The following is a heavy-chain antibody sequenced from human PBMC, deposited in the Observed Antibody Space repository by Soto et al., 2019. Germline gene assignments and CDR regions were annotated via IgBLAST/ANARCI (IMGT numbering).Heavy chain of an antibody. CDR1: GGSISSSNW. J-gene: IGHJ2*01. D-gene: IGHD4-17*01. CDR2: IYHSGST. CDR3: ARDLAGDSTVSSNWYFDL. Sequence: QVQLQESGPGLVKPSGTLSLTCAVSGGSISSSNWWSWVRQPPGKGLEWIGEIYHSGSTNYNPSLTSSSTISLDKSKNQFSLKLSSVTAADTAVYYCARDLAGDSTVSSNWYFDLWGRGTLVTVSS. V-gene: IGHV4-4*02.